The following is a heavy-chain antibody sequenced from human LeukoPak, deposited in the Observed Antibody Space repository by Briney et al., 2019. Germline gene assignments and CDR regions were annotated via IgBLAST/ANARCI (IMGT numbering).Heavy chain of an antibody. Sequence: SETLSLTCTVSGGSISSYYWSWIRQPPGKGLEWIGYIYYSGSTNYKSSLKSRVTISVDTSKNQFSLKLSSVTAADTAVYYCARETSQKGAHYMDVWGKGTTVTTSS. J-gene: IGHJ6*03. CDR3: ARETSQKGAHYMDV. CDR2: IYYSGST. V-gene: IGHV4-59*01. CDR1: GGSISSYY. D-gene: IGHD3-16*01.